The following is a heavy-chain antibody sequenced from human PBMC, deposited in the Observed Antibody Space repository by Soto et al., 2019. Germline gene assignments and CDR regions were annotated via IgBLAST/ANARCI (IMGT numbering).Heavy chain of an antibody. Sequence: ASVKVSCKASGYTFTSYAMHWVRQAPGQRLEWMGWINAGNGNTKYSQKFQGRVTITRDTSASTAYMELSSLRSEDTAVYYCANDNDYGGNPSSDDAFDIWGQGTMVTVSS. CDR2: INAGNGNT. J-gene: IGHJ3*02. CDR1: GYTFTSYA. D-gene: IGHD4-17*01. V-gene: IGHV1-3*01. CDR3: ANDNDYGGNPSSDDAFDI.